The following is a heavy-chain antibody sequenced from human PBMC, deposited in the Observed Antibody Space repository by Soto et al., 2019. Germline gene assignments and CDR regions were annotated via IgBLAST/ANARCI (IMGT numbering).Heavy chain of an antibody. Sequence: GGSLRLSCAASGFTFSSYAMSWVRQAPGKGLEWVSAISGSGGSTYYADSVKGRFTISRDISKNTLYLQMNSLRAEDTAVYYCAKDKLLRFGDPSDFDYWGQGTLVTVSS. D-gene: IGHD3-10*01. J-gene: IGHJ4*02. CDR2: ISGSGGST. CDR3: AKDKLLRFGDPSDFDY. V-gene: IGHV3-23*01. CDR1: GFTFSSYA.